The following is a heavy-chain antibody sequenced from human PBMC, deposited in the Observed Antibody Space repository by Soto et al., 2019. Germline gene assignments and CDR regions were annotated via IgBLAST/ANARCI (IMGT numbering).Heavy chain of an antibody. CDR3: ARDSREWLRSPAAVERYYYYMDV. D-gene: IGHD5-12*01. J-gene: IGHJ6*03. V-gene: IGHV3-21*01. CDR2: ISSSSSYI. CDR1: GFTFSSYS. Sequence: GGSLRLSCAASGFTFSSYSMNWVRQAPGKGLEWVSSISSSSSYIYYADSVKGRFTISRDNAKNSLYLQMNSLRAEDTAVYYCARDSREWLRSPAAVERYYYYMDVWGKGTTVTVSS.